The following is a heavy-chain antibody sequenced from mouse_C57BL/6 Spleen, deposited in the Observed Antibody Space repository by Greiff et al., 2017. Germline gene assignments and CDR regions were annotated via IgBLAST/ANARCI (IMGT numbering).Heavy chain of an antibody. V-gene: IGHV1-50*01. CDR1: GYTFTSYW. D-gene: IGHD1-1*01. CDR3: ARKGITTVVATD. CDR2: IDPSDSYT. J-gene: IGHJ2*01. Sequence: QVQLQQPGAELVKPGASVKLSCKASGYTFTSYWMQWVKQRPGQGLEWIGEIDPSDSYTNYNQKFKGKATLTVDTSSSTAYMQLSSLTSEDSAVYYCARKGITTVVATDWGQGTTRTVSS.